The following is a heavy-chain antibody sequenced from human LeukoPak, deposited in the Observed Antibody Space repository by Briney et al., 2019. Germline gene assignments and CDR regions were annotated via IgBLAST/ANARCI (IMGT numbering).Heavy chain of an antibody. Sequence: ASVKVSCKEFGNTFTSYHMQWVRQAPGQGLEWMGIINPSGGSTSYAQKFQGRVTMTRDTSTSTVYMELSSLRSEDTAVYYCARDVGGYNFFDYWGQGTLVTVSS. CDR2: INPSGGST. J-gene: IGHJ4*02. CDR1: GNTFTSYH. V-gene: IGHV1-46*01. D-gene: IGHD5-24*01. CDR3: ARDVGGYNFFDY.